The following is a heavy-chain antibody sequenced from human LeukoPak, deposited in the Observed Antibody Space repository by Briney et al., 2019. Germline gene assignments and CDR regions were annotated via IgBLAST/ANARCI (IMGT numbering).Heavy chain of an antibody. V-gene: IGHV3-13*04. CDR1: GFTFSSYD. J-gene: IGHJ4*02. Sequence: PGGSLRLSCAASGFTFSSYDRHRVRQVTGKGLEWVSVIGTAGDTYYPGSVKGRFTISRENAKNSLYLQMNSPRVGDTAVYYCARELSRQGYSYGFDYWGQGILVTVSS. D-gene: IGHD5-18*01. CDR3: ARELSRQGYSYGFDY. CDR2: IGTAGDT.